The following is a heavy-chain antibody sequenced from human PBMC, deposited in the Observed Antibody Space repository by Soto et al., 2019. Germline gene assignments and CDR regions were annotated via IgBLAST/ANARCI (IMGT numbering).Heavy chain of an antibody. D-gene: IGHD3-3*01. CDR1: GFTFDDYA. J-gene: IGHJ6*03. CDR2: ISWNSGSI. V-gene: IGHV3-9*01. CDR3: AKDKESTMSNYYYYYMDV. Sequence: GGSLRLSCAASGFTFDDYAMHWVRQAPGKGLEWVSGISWNSGSIGYADTVKGLFTISRDNAKNSLYLQMNSLRAEDTALYYYAKDKESTMSNYYYYYMDVWGKGTTVTVSS.